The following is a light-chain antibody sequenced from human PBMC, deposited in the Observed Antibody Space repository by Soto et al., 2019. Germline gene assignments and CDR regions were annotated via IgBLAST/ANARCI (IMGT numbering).Light chain of an antibody. V-gene: IGKV1-5*01. CDR1: QDISGW. CDR3: QQYKNYSPLT. Sequence: DIQMTQSPSTLSASVGDRVTITCRASQDISGWLAWYQQKPGKATKVLIYDASSLESGVPLRFSGSGSGTEFTLTIPSLQPDDFATYYCQQYKNYSPLTFGGGTKVDIK. CDR2: DAS. J-gene: IGKJ4*01.